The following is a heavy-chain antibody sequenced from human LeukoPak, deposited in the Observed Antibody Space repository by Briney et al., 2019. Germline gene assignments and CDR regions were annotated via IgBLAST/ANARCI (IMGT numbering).Heavy chain of an antibody. J-gene: IGHJ1*01. V-gene: IGHV3-9*01. CDR2: ISWNSGSI. D-gene: IGHD2-21*02. Sequence: GGSLRLSCAASGFTFDDYAMHWVRQAPGKGLEWVSGISWNSGSIGYADPVKGRFTISRDNAKNSLYLQMNSLRAEDTALYYCAKGSYCGGDCYWDFQHWGQGTLVTVSS. CDR1: GFTFDDYA. CDR3: AKGSYCGGDCYWDFQH.